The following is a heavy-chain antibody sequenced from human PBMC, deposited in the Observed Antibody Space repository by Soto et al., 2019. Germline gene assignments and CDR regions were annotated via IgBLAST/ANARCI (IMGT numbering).Heavy chain of an antibody. D-gene: IGHD3-16*01. CDR3: ARVGGSFGTDNWFDP. V-gene: IGHV4-59*01. J-gene: IGHJ5*02. CDR2: IYYSGST. Sequence: PSETLSLTCTVSGGSISSYYWSWIRQPPGKGLEWIGYIYYSGSTNYNPSLKSRVTISVDTSKNQFSLKLSSVTAADTSVYYCARVGGSFGTDNWFDPWGQGTLVTVSS. CDR1: GGSISSYY.